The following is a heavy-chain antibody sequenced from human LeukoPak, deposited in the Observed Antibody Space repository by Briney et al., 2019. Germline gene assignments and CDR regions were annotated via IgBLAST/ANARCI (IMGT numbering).Heavy chain of an antibody. CDR1: GGSISSSSYY. CDR3: ARGYYDNRFDI. CDR2: IYYSGST. D-gene: IGHD3-22*01. Sequence: PSETLSLTCTVSGGSISSSSYYWGWIRQPPGKGLEWIGSIYYSGSTYYNPSLKSRVTISVDTSKNQFSLKLSSVTAADTAVYYCARGYYDNRFDIWGQGTMVTVSS. V-gene: IGHV4-39*07. J-gene: IGHJ3*02.